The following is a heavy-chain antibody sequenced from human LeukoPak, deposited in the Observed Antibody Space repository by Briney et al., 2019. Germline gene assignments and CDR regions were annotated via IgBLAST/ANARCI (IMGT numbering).Heavy chain of an antibody. CDR3: ARDGIVVVPAAPYGMDV. V-gene: IGHV3-30-3*01. Sequence: TGGSLRLSCAASGFTFSSYAMHWVRQAPGKGLVWVAVISYDGSNKYYADSVKGRFTISRDNSKNTLYLQMNSLRAEDTAVYYCARDGIVVVPAAPYGMDVWGQGTTVTVSS. D-gene: IGHD2-2*01. CDR1: GFTFSSYA. CDR2: ISYDGSNK. J-gene: IGHJ6*02.